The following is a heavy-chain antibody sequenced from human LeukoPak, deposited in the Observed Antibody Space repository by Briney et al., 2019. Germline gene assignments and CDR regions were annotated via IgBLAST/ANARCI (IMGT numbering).Heavy chain of an antibody. V-gene: IGHV3-21*01. CDR1: GFTFSSYS. Sequence: GGPLRLSCAASGFTFSSYSMNWVRQAPGKGLEWVSSISSSSSYIYYADSVKGRFTISRDNAKNSPYLQMNSLRAEDTAVYYCASLTMVRGDGMDVWGQGTTVTVSS. CDR3: ASLTMVRGDGMDV. J-gene: IGHJ6*02. D-gene: IGHD3-10*01. CDR2: ISSSSSYI.